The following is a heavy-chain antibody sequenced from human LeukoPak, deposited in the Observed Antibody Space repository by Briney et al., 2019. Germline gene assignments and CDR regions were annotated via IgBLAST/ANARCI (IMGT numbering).Heavy chain of an antibody. CDR3: AKGAQFAYYPEGGFDP. CDR1: GFTFSSYG. J-gene: IGHJ5*02. V-gene: IGHV3-30*02. Sequence: GGSLRLSCAASGFTFSSYGMHWVRQAPGKGLEWVAFIRYDGSNKYYADSVKGRFTISRDNSKNTLYLQMNSLRAEDTAVYYCAKGAQFAYYPEGGFDPWGQGTLVTVSS. CDR2: IRYDGSNK. D-gene: IGHD3-10*01.